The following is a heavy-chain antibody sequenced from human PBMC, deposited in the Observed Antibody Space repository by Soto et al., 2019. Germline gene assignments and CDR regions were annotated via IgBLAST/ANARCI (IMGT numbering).Heavy chain of an antibody. CDR2: IYPSDSDI. CDR3: ARSTSTYHWFDP. J-gene: IGHJ5*02. CDR1: GYSLSTFW. D-gene: IGHD2-2*01. V-gene: IGHV5-51*01. Sequence: GESLKISCEGSGYSLSTFWIAWVRQLPGKGLEWMGIIYPSDSDIRYSPSFQGHITISADKSTNTAYLQWSSLKASDTAIYYCARSTSTYHWFDPWGQGTLVTVSS.